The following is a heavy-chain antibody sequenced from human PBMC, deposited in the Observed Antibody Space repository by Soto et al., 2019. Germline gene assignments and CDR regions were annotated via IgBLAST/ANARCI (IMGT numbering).Heavy chain of an antibody. V-gene: IGHV4-59*08. CDR1: GGSISSYY. J-gene: IGHJ6*03. D-gene: IGHD2-2*01. Sequence: SETLSLTCTVSGGSISSYYWSWIRQPPGKGLEWIGYIYYSGSTNYNPSLKSRVTISVDTSKNQFSLKLSSVTAADTAVYYCARRARWGCSTSCYATNRGDYYYYMDVWGKGTTVTVSS. CDR3: ARRARWGCSTSCYATNRGDYYYYMDV. CDR2: IYYSGST.